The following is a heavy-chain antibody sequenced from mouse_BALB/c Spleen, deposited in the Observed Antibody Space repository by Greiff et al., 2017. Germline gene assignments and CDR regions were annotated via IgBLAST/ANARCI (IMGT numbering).Heavy chain of an antibody. V-gene: IGHV5-12-1*01. CDR3: ARNGYYYYAMDY. J-gene: IGHJ4*01. CDR2: ISSGGGST. D-gene: IGHD2-3*01. Sequence: EVQLVESGGGLVKPGGSLKLSCAASGFAFSSYDMSWVRQTPEKRLEWVAYISSGGGSTYYPDTVKGRFTISRDNAKNTLYLQMSSLKSEDTAMYYCARNGYYYYAMDYWGQGTSVTVSS. CDR1: GFAFSSYD.